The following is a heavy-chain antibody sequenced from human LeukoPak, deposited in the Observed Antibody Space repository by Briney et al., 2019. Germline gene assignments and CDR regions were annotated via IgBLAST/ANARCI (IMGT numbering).Heavy chain of an antibody. D-gene: IGHD3-10*01. CDR2: IYYSGST. V-gene: IGHV4-59*12. Sequence: PSETLSLTCTVSGGSISSYYWSWIRQPPGKGLEWIGYIYYSGSTNYNPSLKSRVTISVDTSKNQFSLKLSSVTAADTAFYYCARLNVRPAMIRGVLDYWGQGTLVTVSS. J-gene: IGHJ4*02. CDR1: GGSISSYY. CDR3: ARLNVRPAMIRGVLDY.